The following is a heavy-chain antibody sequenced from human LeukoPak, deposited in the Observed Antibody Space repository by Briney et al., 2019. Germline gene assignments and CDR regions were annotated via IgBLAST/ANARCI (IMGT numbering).Heavy chain of an antibody. CDR2: INPNSGGT. Sequence: EASVKVSCKASGYTFTGYYMHWVRQAPGQGLEWMGWINPNSGGTNYAQKFQGRVTMTRDTSISTAYMELSRLRSDDTAVYYCARDVTTSSPPEYYYYYYMDVWGKGTTVTISS. CDR1: GYTFTGYY. CDR3: ARDVTTSSPPEYYYYYYMDV. V-gene: IGHV1-2*02. D-gene: IGHD3-3*01. J-gene: IGHJ6*03.